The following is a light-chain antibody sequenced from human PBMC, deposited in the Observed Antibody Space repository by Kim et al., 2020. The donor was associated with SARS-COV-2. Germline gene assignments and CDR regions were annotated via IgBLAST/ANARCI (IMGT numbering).Light chain of an antibody. Sequence: DIQMTQSPSTLSASVGDKVTITCRASQSVSPYLAWYQQKPGKAPKLLIYMASTLESGVPSRFSGSGSGAEFTLTINNLQPDDFATYYCQHYYRFPYTFGQGTKLE. CDR3: QHYYRFPYT. CDR2: MAS. CDR1: QSVSPY. J-gene: IGKJ2*01. V-gene: IGKV1-5*03.